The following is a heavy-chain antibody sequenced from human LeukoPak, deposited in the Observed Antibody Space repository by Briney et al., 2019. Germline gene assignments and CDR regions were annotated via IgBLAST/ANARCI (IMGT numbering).Heavy chain of an antibody. Sequence: PGGSLRLSCAASGLTFSSYSMNWVRQAPGKGLEWVSYISSSSSTIYYADSVKGRFTISRDNAKNSLYLQMNSLRAEDTAVYYCAREQDLYYMDVWGKGTTVTVSS. J-gene: IGHJ6*03. CDR1: GLTFSSYS. CDR2: ISSSSSTI. V-gene: IGHV3-48*04. CDR3: AREQDLYYMDV.